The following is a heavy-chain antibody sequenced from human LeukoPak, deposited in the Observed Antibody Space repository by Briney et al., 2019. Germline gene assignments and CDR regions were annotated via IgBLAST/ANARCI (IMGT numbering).Heavy chain of an antibody. CDR2: IIPIFGTA. Sequence: GASVKASCKASGGTFSSYAISWVRQAPGQGLEWMGGIIPIFGTANYAQKFQGRVTITADKSTSTAYMELCSLRSEDTAVYYCARVATVAVFDYWGQGTLVTVSS. CDR3: ARVATVAVFDY. J-gene: IGHJ4*02. D-gene: IGHD6-19*01. CDR1: GGTFSSYA. V-gene: IGHV1-69*06.